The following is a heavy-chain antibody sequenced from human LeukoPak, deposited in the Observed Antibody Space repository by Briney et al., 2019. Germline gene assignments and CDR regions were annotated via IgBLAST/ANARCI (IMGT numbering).Heavy chain of an antibody. CDR1: GGSISSSNW. J-gene: IGHJ4*02. Sequence: SETLSLTCAVSGGSISSSNWWRWVRQPPGKGLEWIGEIYHSGSTNYNPSLKSRVTISVDKSKNQFSLKLSSVTAADTAVYYCARGHGGNYGDFDYWGQGTLVTVSS. CDR3: ARGHGGNYGDFDY. D-gene: IGHD4-23*01. CDR2: IYHSGST. V-gene: IGHV4-4*02.